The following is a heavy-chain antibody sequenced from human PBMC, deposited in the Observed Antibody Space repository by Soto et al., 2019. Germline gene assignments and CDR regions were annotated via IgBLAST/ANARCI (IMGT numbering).Heavy chain of an antibody. Sequence: SSETLSLTCTVSGGSVSSGSYYWSWIRQPPGKGLEWIGYIYYSGSTNYNPSLKSRVTISVDTSKNQFSLKLSSVTAADTAVYYCARASSGSYYWDYYYGMDVWGQGTTVTVSS. CDR1: GGSVSSGSYY. CDR2: IYYSGST. V-gene: IGHV4-61*01. CDR3: ARASSGSYYWDYYYGMDV. J-gene: IGHJ6*02. D-gene: IGHD1-26*01.